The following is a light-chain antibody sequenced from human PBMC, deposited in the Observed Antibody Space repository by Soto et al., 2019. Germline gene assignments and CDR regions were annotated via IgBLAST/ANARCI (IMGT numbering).Light chain of an antibody. J-gene: IGKJ2*01. Sequence: DIQMTQSPSSLSASEGDRVAITCQASQDISNYLNRYQQKPGKAPKLLIYDASNLETGVPSRFSGSGSGTDFTFTISSLQPEDIATYYCQQYDNLPRTFGQGTKLEFK. V-gene: IGKV1-33*01. CDR3: QQYDNLPRT. CDR2: DAS. CDR1: QDISNY.